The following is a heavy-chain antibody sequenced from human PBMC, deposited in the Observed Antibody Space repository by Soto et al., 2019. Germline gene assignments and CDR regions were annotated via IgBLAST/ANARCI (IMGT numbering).Heavy chain of an antibody. D-gene: IGHD5-18*01. CDR2: SHQSGNT. J-gene: IGHJ4*02. Sequence: QVQLQESGPGLVKPSGTLSLTCAVSGVSISSHDWWTWVRQPPGKGLEWIGESHQSGNTRYNSSLESRVTISLDKSKNQLSLQLTSVTVADTAVYYCATRDTGRVYWGQGTLVTVSS. V-gene: IGHV4-4*02. CDR1: GVSISSHDW. CDR3: ATRDTGRVY.